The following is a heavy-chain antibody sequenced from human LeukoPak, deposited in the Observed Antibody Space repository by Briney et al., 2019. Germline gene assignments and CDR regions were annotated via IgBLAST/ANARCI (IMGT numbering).Heavy chain of an antibody. CDR2: ISGSGSST. D-gene: IGHD2-2*02. CDR1: GFSFSNYA. Sequence: GGSLRLSCAASGFSFSNYAMTWVRQAPGKGLEGVSAISGSGSSTYYADSVKGRFTISRDNSKNTLYLQMNSLRAEDTAVYYCAKGSCSSTSCYTDYWGQGTLVTVSS. CDR3: AKGSCSSTSCYTDY. J-gene: IGHJ4*02. V-gene: IGHV3-23*01.